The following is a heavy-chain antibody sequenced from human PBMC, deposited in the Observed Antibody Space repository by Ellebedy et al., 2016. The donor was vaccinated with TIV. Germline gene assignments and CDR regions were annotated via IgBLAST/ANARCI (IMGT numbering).Heavy chain of an antibody. CDR3: ARSPGRNDYTIFN. CDR1: GGSLSSGGSY. D-gene: IGHD4-11*01. CDR2: IYSSGST. V-gene: IGHV4-39*07. J-gene: IGHJ4*02. Sequence: GSLRLSCTVSGGSLSSGGSYWDWIRQAPGKGLEWIGSIYSSGSTYDNPSLKSRVTISLDTSKNHFSLKLSSVTAADTAVYYCARSPGRNDYTIFNWGQGTLVTVSS.